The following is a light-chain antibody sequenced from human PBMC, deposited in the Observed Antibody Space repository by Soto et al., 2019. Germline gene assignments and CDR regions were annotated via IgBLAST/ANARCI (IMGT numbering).Light chain of an antibody. J-gene: IGKJ1*01. CDR1: QGIRND. CDR2: IAS. Sequence: AIQMTQSPSSLSASVGDSVTITCRASQGIRNDLAWYQQKPGKAPRLLIYIASSLHSGVPSRFSRSGSDADFTLTSSSLQPEDSATYFCLYDYDHPRTFGQGTKVEI. CDR3: LYDYDHPRT. V-gene: IGKV1-6*01.